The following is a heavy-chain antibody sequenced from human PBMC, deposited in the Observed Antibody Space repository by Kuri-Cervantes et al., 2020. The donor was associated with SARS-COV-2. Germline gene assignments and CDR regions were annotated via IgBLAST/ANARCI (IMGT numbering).Heavy chain of an antibody. J-gene: IGHJ3*01. CDR1: GFTFSTAW. V-gene: IGHV3-48*01. Sequence: GGSLRLSCAASGFTFSTAWMSWVRQAPGKGLEWVSYISRTSVTIFYTDSVEGRFTISRDNAKDSLFLQMDSLRAEDTAVYNCARGNCTNGVFDSRAFDVWGQGTKVTVSS. CDR2: ISRTSVTI. CDR3: ARGNCTNGVFDSRAFDV. D-gene: IGHD2-8*01.